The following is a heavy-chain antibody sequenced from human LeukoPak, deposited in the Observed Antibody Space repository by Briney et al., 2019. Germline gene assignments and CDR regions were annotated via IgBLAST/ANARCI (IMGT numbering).Heavy chain of an antibody. CDR2: IRYDGGNQ. Sequence: GGSLSLSCAASGVTISCCGMHWVRQAPGKGLEWLAFIRYDGGNQYYADSVKGRFTISRDNYKNTLSLQMNSLRVEDMAVYYCAKDGDDGIESWGQGTLVTVSS. CDR3: AKDGDDGIES. V-gene: IGHV3-30*02. J-gene: IGHJ4*02. CDR1: GVTISCCG. D-gene: IGHD7-27*01.